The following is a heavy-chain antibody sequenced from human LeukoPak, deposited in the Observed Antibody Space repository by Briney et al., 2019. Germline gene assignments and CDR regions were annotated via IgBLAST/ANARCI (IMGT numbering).Heavy chain of an antibody. CDR3: ARGRNTIFRPYYYGMDV. CDR1: GGSFSGYY. V-gene: IGHV4-34*01. D-gene: IGHD3-3*01. J-gene: IGHJ6*02. Sequence: SETLSLTCAVCGGSFSGYYWSWIRQPPGKGLEWIGEINHSGSTNYNPSLKSRVTISVDTSKNQFSLKLSSVTAADTAVYYCARGRNTIFRPYYYGMDVWGQGTTVTVSS. CDR2: INHSGST.